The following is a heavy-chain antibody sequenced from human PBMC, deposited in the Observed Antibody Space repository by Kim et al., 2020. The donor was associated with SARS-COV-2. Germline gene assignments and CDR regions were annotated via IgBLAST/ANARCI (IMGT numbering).Heavy chain of an antibody. CDR1: GYTFTSYG. J-gene: IGHJ6*02. D-gene: IGHD6-19*01. CDR2: ISAYNGNT. Sequence: ASVKVSCKASGYTFTSYGISWVRQAPGQGLEWMGWISAYNGNTNYAQKLQGRVTMTTDTSTSTAYMELRSLRSDDTAVYYCARDPEDSSGWYSYYYYGMDVWGQGTTVTVSS. V-gene: IGHV1-18*04. CDR3: ARDPEDSSGWYSYYYYGMDV.